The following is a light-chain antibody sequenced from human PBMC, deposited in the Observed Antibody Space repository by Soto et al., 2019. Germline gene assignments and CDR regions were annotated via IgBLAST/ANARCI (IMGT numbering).Light chain of an antibody. CDR1: QGVSDW. V-gene: IGKV1-12*01. CDR2: GSS. Sequence: DIQMTQSPSSVSASVGDRVTITCRASQGVSDWVAWYQQKPGEAPKLLIYGSSSLLSGVPSRFSGSGSGTDFTLIISTLQPEDFATYYCQQLNTYPWTFGQGTKVDIK. CDR3: QQLNTYPWT. J-gene: IGKJ1*01.